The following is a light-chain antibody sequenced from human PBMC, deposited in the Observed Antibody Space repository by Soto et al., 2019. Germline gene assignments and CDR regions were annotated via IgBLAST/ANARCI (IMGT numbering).Light chain of an antibody. CDR1: SGYSNYK. CDR2: VGTGGIAG. J-gene: IGLJ2*01. V-gene: IGLV9-49*01. Sequence: QPVLTQPPSASASLGASVTLTCTLSSGYSNYKVDWYQQRPGKGPRFVMRVGTGGIAGSKGDGIPDRFSVLGSGLNRYMTIKNIQEEDESDYHCGADHGSGNHFVLVFGGGTMLTVL. CDR3: GADHGSGNHFVLV.